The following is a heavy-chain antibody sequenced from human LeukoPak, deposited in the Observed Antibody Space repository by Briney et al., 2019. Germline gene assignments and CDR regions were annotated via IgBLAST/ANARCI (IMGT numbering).Heavy chain of an antibody. CDR1: GGSNTGYY. Sequence: PSETLSLTCTVSGGSNTGYYWTWIPQPAGKGLEGIGGVSDTGRAYYKPFLERLVTISLDTSNNRFSLKVSSVTAADSAVYKRPRRTDITPISGYYSFIYWGQGTLVSVSS. V-gene: IGHV4-4*07. CDR2: VSDTGRA. CDR3: PRRTDITPISGYYSFIY. J-gene: IGHJ4*02. D-gene: IGHD5-12*01.